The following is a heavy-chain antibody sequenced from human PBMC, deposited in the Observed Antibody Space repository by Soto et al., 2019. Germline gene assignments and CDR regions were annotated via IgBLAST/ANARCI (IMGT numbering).Heavy chain of an antibody. D-gene: IGHD3-9*01. J-gene: IGHJ4*02. V-gene: IGHV3-23*01. CDR2: ISGSGGST. CDR1: GFTFSSYA. Sequence: EVQLLESGGGLVQPGGSLRLSCAASGFTFSSYAMSWVRQAPGKGLEWVSAISGSGGSTYYADSVKGRFTISRDNSKTTRYLQMNSLRAEDTAVYYCAKGIDYDSLTLDYWGQGTLVTVSS. CDR3: AKGIDYDSLTLDY.